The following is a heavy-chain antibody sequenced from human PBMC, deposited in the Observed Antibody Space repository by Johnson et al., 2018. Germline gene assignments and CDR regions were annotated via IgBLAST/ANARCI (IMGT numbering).Heavy chain of an antibody. V-gene: IGHV3-53*01. CDR2: IYSGGST. D-gene: IGHD3-22*01. CDR3: ARDGQWLAPDAFDI. CDR1: RFTVSSNY. Sequence: VRLLESGGGLIEPGGSLRLSCAASRFTVSSNYMSWVRQAPGKGLEWVSVIYSGGSTYYADSVKGRFTISRDNSKTTLYLQMNSRRAEDTAVYYCARDGQWLAPDAFDIWGQGTMVTVSS. J-gene: IGHJ3*02.